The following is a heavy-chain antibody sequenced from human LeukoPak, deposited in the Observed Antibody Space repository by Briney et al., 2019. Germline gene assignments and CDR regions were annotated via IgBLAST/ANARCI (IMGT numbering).Heavy chain of an antibody. V-gene: IGHV5-51*01. Sequence: GESLKISCKGSGYSFTTYWIGWVRQMPGKGLEWMGIIYPGDSDARYSPSFQGQVTISADKSISTAYLQWSSLKASDTAMYYCARARYCSGGSCYAEYWGQGTLVTVSS. D-gene: IGHD2-15*01. CDR1: GYSFTTYW. CDR2: IYPGDSDA. CDR3: ARARYCSGGSCYAEY. J-gene: IGHJ4*02.